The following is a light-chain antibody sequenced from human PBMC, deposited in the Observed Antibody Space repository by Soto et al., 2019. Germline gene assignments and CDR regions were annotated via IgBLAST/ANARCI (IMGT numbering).Light chain of an antibody. V-gene: IGKV3-20*01. Sequence: ENVLTQSPGTLSLSPGERATLSCRASQSVSSNYLAWYQQKPGQAPRLLIYGASSRATAIPDRFSGSGSGTDFALTISRLEPEDFAVYYCQQFGTSPPSTFGQGTRLEIK. J-gene: IGKJ5*01. CDR3: QQFGTSPPST. CDR2: GAS. CDR1: QSVSSNY.